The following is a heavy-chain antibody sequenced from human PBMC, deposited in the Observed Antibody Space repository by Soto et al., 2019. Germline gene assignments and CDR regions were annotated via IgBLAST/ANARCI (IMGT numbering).Heavy chain of an antibody. V-gene: IGHV6-1*01. CDR1: GDSVTSNRAA. D-gene: IGHD1-1*01. Sequence: SQTLSLTCDISGDSVTSNRAAWNWIRQSPSRGLEWLGRTYYRSKWYNDYGTSVKGRITFSADTSKNQLSLQLNSVTPEDTAVYYCTGGTTFTSSFWFDPWGQGTLVTVSS. CDR2: TYYRSKWYN. J-gene: IGHJ5*02. CDR3: TGGTTFTSSFWFDP.